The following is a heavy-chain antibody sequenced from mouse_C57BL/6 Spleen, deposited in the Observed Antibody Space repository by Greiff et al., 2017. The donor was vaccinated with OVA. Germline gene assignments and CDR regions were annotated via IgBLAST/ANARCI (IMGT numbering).Heavy chain of an antibody. Sequence: EVQRVESGAELVRPGASVKLSCTASGFNIKDYYMHWVKQRTEQGLEWIGRIDPEDGETNSAPKFQGKATITADPSSTTASLQLSSLTSEDTAGYYYASGMRDYWGQGTLVTVSA. J-gene: IGHJ3*01. CDR3: ASGMRDY. CDR1: GFNIKDYY. CDR2: IDPEDGET. V-gene: IGHV14-2*01. D-gene: IGHD4-1*01.